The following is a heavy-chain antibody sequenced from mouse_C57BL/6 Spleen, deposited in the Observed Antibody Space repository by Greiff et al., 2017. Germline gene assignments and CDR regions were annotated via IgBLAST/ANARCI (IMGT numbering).Heavy chain of an antibody. Sequence: QVQLQQPGAELVKPGASVKLSCKASGYTFTSYWMQWVKQRPGQGLEWIGEIDPSDSYTNYNQKFKGKATLTVDTSSSTAYMQLSSLTSEDSAVYYCARRKITDWYFDVWGTGTTVTVSS. D-gene: IGHD2-4*01. CDR3: ARRKITDWYFDV. V-gene: IGHV1-50*01. CDR2: IDPSDSYT. J-gene: IGHJ1*03. CDR1: GYTFTSYW.